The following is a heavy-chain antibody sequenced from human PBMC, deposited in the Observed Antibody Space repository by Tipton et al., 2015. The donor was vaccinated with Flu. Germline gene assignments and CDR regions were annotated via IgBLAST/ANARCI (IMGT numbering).Heavy chain of an antibody. D-gene: IGHD2-15*01. CDR1: GYSFTSYW. Sequence: QLVQSGAEVKKPGESLKISCKGSGYSFTSYWIGWVRQMPGKGLVWMGTIYPGDSDTRYSPSFQGQVTISADKSISTAYLQWSSLKASDTALYYCVSLYCIGGRCYSEYVYNYYSMDVWGQGTTVTVSS. CDR3: VSLYCIGGRCYSEYVYNYYSMDV. J-gene: IGHJ6*02. V-gene: IGHV5-51*01. CDR2: IYPGDSDT.